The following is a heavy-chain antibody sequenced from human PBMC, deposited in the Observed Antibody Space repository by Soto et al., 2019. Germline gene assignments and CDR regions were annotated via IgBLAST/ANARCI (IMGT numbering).Heavy chain of an antibody. J-gene: IGHJ4*02. CDR3: AAGHDYVRGMMGDRIDY. D-gene: IGHD3-10*02. V-gene: IGHV4-34*01. CDR2: INHSGST. CDR1: GGSFSGYY. Sequence: SETLSLTCAVYGGSFSGYYWSWIRQPPGKGLEWIGEINHSGSTNYNPSLKSRVTISVDTSKNQFSLKLSSVTAADTAVYYCAAGHDYVRGMMGDRIDYWGQGTLVTVSS.